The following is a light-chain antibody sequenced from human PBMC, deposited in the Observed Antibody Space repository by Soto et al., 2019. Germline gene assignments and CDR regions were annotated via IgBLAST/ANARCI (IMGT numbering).Light chain of an antibody. CDR2: SAS. V-gene: IGKV1-27*01. Sequence: EIQKIQSPSSLSESVGDRVTITCRASQCISNYLAWYQQKPGKVPKLLIYSASTLQSGVPSRFSGSGSGTDFTLTISSLQPEEVATYDCQKYNSAPWTFGQGTKVDIK. CDR1: QCISNY. CDR3: QKYNSAPWT. J-gene: IGKJ1*01.